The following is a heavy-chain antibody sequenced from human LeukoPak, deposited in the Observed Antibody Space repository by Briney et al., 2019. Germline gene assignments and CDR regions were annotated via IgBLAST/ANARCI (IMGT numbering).Heavy chain of an antibody. Sequence: SETLSLTCAVYGGSFSGYYWSWIRQPPGKGLEWIGEINHSGSTNYNPSLKSRVTISVDTSKNQFSLKLSSVTAADTAVYYCARAQELLWFGEAFLPALWGQGTMVTVPS. J-gene: IGHJ3*01. CDR3: ARAQELLWFGEAFLPAL. CDR2: INHSGST. CDR1: GGSFSGYY. V-gene: IGHV4-34*01. D-gene: IGHD3-10*01.